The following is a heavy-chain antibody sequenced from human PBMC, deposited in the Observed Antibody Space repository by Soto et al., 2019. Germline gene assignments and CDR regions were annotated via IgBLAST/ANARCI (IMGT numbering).Heavy chain of an antibody. CDR2: IKQDGSEK. CDR1: GFTFSSYW. CDR3: ARMRHMGYFDY. Sequence: GGSLRLSCAASGFTFSSYWMSWVRQAPGRGLEWVANIKQDGSEKYYVDSVKGRFTISRDNAKNSLYLQMNSLRAEDTAVYYCARMRHMGYFDYWGQGTLVTVSS. J-gene: IGHJ4*02. D-gene: IGHD2-21*01. V-gene: IGHV3-7*03.